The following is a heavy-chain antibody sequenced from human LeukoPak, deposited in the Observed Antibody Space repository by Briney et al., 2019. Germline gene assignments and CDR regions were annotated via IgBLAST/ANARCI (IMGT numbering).Heavy chain of an antibody. V-gene: IGHV1-69*02. CDR2: VIPILGIA. J-gene: IGHJ5*02. Sequence: GASVKVSCKTSGGTFSSYTISWVRQAPGQGLEWMGRVIPILGIANYAQKFQGRVTLTADKSTSTAYMELSSLRSEDTAVYYCARVVPDLNWFDPWGQGTLVTVSS. CDR1: GGTFSSYT. CDR3: ARVVPDLNWFDP. D-gene: IGHD2-2*01.